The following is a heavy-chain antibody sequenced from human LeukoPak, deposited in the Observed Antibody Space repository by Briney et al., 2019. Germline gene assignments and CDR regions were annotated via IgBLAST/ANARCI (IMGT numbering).Heavy chain of an antibody. V-gene: IGHV4-34*01. CDR3: ARGLLYSSSWGRPYYFDY. D-gene: IGHD6-13*01. Sequence: SETLSLTCAVYGGSFSGYYWSWIRQPPGKGMEWIGEINHSGSTNYNPSLKSRVTISVDTSKNQFSLKLSSVTAADTAVYYCARGLLYSSSWGRPYYFDYWGQGTLVTVSS. J-gene: IGHJ4*02. CDR2: INHSGST. CDR1: GGSFSGYY.